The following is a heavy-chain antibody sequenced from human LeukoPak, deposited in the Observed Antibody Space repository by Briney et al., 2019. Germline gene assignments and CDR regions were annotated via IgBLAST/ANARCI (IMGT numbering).Heavy chain of an antibody. CDR1: GGSISSYY. CDR2: IYYSGST. D-gene: IGHD5-18*01. CDR3: ARPSISSPNTAMVDFDY. Sequence: SETLSLTCTVAGGSISSYYWSWVRQPPGKGLEWVGYIYYSGSTNYNPSLKSRVTISVDTSKNQFSLKLSSVTAADTAVYYCARPSISSPNTAMVDFDYWGQGTLVTVSP. J-gene: IGHJ4*02. V-gene: IGHV4-59*01.